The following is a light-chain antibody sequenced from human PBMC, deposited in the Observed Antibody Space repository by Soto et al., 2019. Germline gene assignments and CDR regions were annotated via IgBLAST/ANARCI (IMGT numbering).Light chain of an antibody. CDR3: CSYAGSSTYV. CDR1: SSYVGSYNL. V-gene: IGLV2-23*01. J-gene: IGLJ1*01. CDR2: EGS. Sequence: QSVLTQPASMSGSPGQSITISCTGTSSYVGSYNLVSWYQQHPGKAPKLMIYEGSKRPSGVSNRFSGSKSGNTASLTISGLQAEDEADYYCCSYAGSSTYVFGTGTKVTVL.